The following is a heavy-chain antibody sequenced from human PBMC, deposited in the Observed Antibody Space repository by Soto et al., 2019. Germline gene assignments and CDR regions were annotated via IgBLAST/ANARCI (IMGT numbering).Heavy chain of an antibody. CDR3: AARKVEMATIVDY. Sequence: SVKVSCKASGGTFSSYTISWVRQAPGQGLEWMGRIIPILGIANYAQKFQERVTITRDMSTSTAYMELSSLRSEDTAVYYCAARKVEMATIVDYWGQGTLVTVSS. CDR2: IIPILGIA. D-gene: IGHD5-12*01. V-gene: IGHV1-69*02. CDR1: GGTFSSYT. J-gene: IGHJ4*02.